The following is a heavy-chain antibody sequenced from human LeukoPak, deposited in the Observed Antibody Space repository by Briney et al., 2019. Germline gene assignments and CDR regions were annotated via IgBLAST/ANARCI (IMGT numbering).Heavy chain of an antibody. Sequence: GGSLRLSCGASGFTFSSYGMSWVRQAPGKGLEWVSGISGSGGGTYYADSVKGRFTISRDNSKNTLYLQMNSLRAEDTAVYYCARRAGAYSHPYDYWGQGTLVTVSS. V-gene: IGHV3-23*01. CDR3: ARRAGAYSHPYDY. CDR1: GFTFSSYG. CDR2: ISGSGGGT. J-gene: IGHJ4*02. D-gene: IGHD4/OR15-4a*01.